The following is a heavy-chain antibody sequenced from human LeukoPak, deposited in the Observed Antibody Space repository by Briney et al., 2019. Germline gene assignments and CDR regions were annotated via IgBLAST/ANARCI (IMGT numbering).Heavy chain of an antibody. J-gene: IGHJ4*02. CDR2: IYYSGNT. D-gene: IGHD6-19*01. V-gene: IGHV4-59*01. CDR3: ARWGSGWYYFDY. CDR1: DGSISSYY. Sequence: SETLSLTCTVSDGSISSYYWSWIRQPPGKGLEWIGYIYYSGNTNYNPSLKSRVTISVDTSKNQFSLNLSSVTAADTAVYYCARWGSGWYYFDYWGQGTLVTVSS.